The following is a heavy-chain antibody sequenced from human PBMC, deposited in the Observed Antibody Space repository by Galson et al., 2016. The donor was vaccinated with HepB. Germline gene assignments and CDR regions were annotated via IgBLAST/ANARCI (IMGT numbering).Heavy chain of an antibody. J-gene: IGHJ4*02. V-gene: IGHV3-30*18. CDR2: ILYDGSNK. CDR1: NFIVNDIF. D-gene: IGHD5-12*01. Sequence: SLRLSCAASNFIVNDIFLSWVRQAPGKGLEWVAVILYDGSNKYHADSVKGRFTISRDNSKNTLYLQMNSLRAEDTAVYYCAKDPKGYSGYGLFDYWGQGTLVTASS. CDR3: AKDPKGYSGYGLFDY.